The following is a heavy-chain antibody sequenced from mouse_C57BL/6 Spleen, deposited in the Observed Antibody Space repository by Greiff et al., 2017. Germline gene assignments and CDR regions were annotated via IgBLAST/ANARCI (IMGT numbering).Heavy chain of an antibody. CDR3: ASITTVVATGAMDY. CDR2: ISSGSSTI. D-gene: IGHD1-1*01. CDR1: GFTFSDYG. J-gene: IGHJ4*01. V-gene: IGHV5-17*01. Sequence: EVMLVESGGGLVKPGGSLKLSCAASGFTFSDYGMHWVRQAPEKGLEWVAYISSGSSTIYYADTVKGRFTISRDNAKTTLFLQMTSLRSEDTAMYYCASITTVVATGAMDYWGQGTSVTVSS.